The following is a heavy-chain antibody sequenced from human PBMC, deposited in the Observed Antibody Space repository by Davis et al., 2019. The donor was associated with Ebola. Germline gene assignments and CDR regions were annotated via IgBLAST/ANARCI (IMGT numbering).Heavy chain of an antibody. CDR2: INSDGSST. Sequence: PGGSLRLSCAASGFTFSSYWMHWVRHAPGKGLVWVSRINSDGSSTSYADSVKGRFTISRDNAKNTLYLQMNSLRAEDTAVYYCARYNYDFWSGYLPEYYYYGMDVWGQGTTVTVSS. CDR3: ARYNYDFWSGYLPEYYYYGMDV. J-gene: IGHJ6*02. V-gene: IGHV3-74*01. CDR1: GFTFSSYW. D-gene: IGHD3-3*01.